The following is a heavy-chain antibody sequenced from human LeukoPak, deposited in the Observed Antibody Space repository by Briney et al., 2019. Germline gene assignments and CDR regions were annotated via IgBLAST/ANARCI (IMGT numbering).Heavy chain of an antibody. CDR2: IYSGGST. D-gene: IGHD6-13*01. V-gene: IGHV3-66*04. CDR3: ARPSRYSSSWSRGDAFDI. J-gene: IGHJ3*02. CDR1: GFTVSSNY. Sequence: GGSLRLSCAASGFTVSSNYMSWVRQAPGKGLEWVSFIYSGGSTYYADSVKGRFTISRDNSKNTLYLQMNSLRAEDTAVYYCARPSRYSSSWSRGDAFDIWGQGTMVTVSS.